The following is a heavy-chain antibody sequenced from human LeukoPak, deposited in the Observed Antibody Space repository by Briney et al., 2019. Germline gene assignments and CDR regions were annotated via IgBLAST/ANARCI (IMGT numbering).Heavy chain of an antibody. Sequence: PGGSLRLSCAASGFTVSSNYMSWVRQAPGKGLEWVSVISGSGDSTYYAHSVKGRFTISRDNSKNTLYLQMNSLRAEDTAVYYCATDPLAYYYDSSAYYLGYWGQGTLVTVSS. J-gene: IGHJ4*02. CDR3: ATDPLAYYYDSSAYYLGY. V-gene: IGHV3-23*01. CDR2: ISGSGDST. D-gene: IGHD3-22*01. CDR1: GFTVSSNY.